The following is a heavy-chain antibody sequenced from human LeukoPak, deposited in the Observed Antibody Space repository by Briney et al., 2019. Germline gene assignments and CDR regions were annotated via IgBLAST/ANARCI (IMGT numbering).Heavy chain of an antibody. V-gene: IGHV1-69*01. CDR3: ARGGLKSVARRSSGYDY. D-gene: IGHD3-22*01. CDR2: IIQMFGTA. Sequence: ASVKVSCKACRGTFSSYAISWVRQAARQGLDWVGGIIQMFGTANYAQKCQGRVTITADESTSTAYMELSRLRSEDTAVYSCARGGLKSVARRSSGYDYWGQGTLVTVSS. J-gene: IGHJ4*02. CDR1: RGTFSSYA.